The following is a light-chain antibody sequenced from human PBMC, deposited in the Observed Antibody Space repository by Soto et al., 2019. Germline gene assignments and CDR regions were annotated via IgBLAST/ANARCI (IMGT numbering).Light chain of an antibody. CDR3: QQADSFPIT. CDR1: QAISTW. V-gene: IGKV1-12*01. Sequence: DIQMTQSPSSVSASVGDRVTITCRASQAISTWLAWYQQKPGKAPKLLVYSASSLQTGVPSRFSGSGSGTDLSLTISSLQPEDFATYYCQQADSFPITFGQGTRLEIK. CDR2: SAS. J-gene: IGKJ5*01.